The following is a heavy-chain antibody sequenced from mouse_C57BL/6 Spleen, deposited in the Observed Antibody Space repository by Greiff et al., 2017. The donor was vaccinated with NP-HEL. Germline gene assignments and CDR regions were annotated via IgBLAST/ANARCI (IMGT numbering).Heavy chain of an antibody. Sequence: QVQLQQPGAELVRPGSSVKLSCKASGYTFTSYWMDWVKQRPGQGLEWIGNIYPSDSETHYNQKFKDKATLTVDKSSSTAYMQLSSLTSEDSAVYYGAREKDYDYDDYAMDYWGQGTSVTVSS. V-gene: IGHV1-61*01. CDR3: AREKDYDYDDYAMDY. CDR1: GYTFTSYW. CDR2: IYPSDSET. J-gene: IGHJ4*01. D-gene: IGHD2-4*01.